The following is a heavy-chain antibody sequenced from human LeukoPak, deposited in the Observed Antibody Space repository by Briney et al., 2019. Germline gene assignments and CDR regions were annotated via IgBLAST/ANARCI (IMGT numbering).Heavy chain of an antibody. CDR1: GGSISSSSYY. J-gene: IGHJ2*01. V-gene: IGHV4-39*07. CDR3: TRGGIRYFDL. Sequence: SETLSLTCTVSGGSISSSSYYWGWIRQPPGKGLEWIGSIYYSGNSYYNPSPKSRVTMLVDTSKNHFSLNLSSVTAADTAVYYCTRGGIRYFDLWGRGTLVTVSS. CDR2: IYYSGNS. D-gene: IGHD3-10*01.